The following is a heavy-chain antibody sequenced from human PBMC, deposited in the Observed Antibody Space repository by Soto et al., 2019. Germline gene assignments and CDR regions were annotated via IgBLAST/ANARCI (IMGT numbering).Heavy chain of an antibody. V-gene: IGHV4-4*07. Sequence: PSETLSLTCTVSGGSISSYYWSWIRQPAGKGLEWIGRIYTSGSTNYNPSLKSRVTMSVDTSKNQFSLKLSSVTAADTAVYYCARVLFYGSGSYYPDYYYGMDVWGQGTTVTV. D-gene: IGHD3-10*01. CDR1: GGSISSYY. CDR2: IYTSGST. CDR3: ARVLFYGSGSYYPDYYYGMDV. J-gene: IGHJ6*02.